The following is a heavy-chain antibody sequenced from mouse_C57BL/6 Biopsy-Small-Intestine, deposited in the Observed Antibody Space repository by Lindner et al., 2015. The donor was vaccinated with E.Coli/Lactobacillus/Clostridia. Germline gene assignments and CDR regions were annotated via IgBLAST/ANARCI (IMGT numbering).Heavy chain of an antibody. CDR2: INAGNGHT. CDR1: GYTFTRFG. Sequence: SVKVSCKASGYTFTRFGMHWVRQAPGQRLEWMGWINAGNGHTKYSQKFQGRVTFTGDTSASTAYMDLSSLRSEDTAVYYCARGSSYDFWSGLDWFDPWGQGTLVTVSS. CDR3: ARGSSYDFWSGLDWFDP. V-gene: IGHV1-84*02. D-gene: IGHD2-12*01. J-gene: IGHJ4*01.